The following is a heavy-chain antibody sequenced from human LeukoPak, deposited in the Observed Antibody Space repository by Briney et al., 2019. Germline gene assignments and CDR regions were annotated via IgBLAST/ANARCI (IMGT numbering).Heavy chain of an antibody. Sequence: ASVKVSCKASGDTFTTYGITWVRQAPGQGLEWMGWISGYNGNTEYTQKFQGRVAMTRDTSTSTAYMELRSLRSDDTAVYYCARGAYDFWSGYYTRNWFDPWGQGTLVTVSS. CDR1: GDTFTTYG. J-gene: IGHJ5*02. D-gene: IGHD3-3*01. V-gene: IGHV1-18*01. CDR3: ARGAYDFWSGYYTRNWFDP. CDR2: ISGYNGNT.